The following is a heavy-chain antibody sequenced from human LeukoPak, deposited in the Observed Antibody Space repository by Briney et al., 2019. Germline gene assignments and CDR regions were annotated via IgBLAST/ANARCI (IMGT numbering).Heavy chain of an antibody. J-gene: IGHJ4*02. CDR3: VRGGEIGLDY. V-gene: IGHV3-13*01. CDR1: GYRFSTSD. CDR2: IASTGET. D-gene: IGHD3-16*01. Sequence: PGGSLRLSCAASGYRFSTSDMHWVRRASGRGLEWVSSIASTGETYYAPSVKGRFTISRENAKNSLYLQMNSLRGGDTAIYHCVRGGEIGLDYWGQGALITVSS.